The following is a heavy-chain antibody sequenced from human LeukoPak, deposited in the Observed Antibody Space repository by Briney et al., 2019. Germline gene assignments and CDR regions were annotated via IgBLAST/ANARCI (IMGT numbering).Heavy chain of an antibody. D-gene: IGHD3-22*01. J-gene: IGHJ4*02. Sequence: VASVKVSCKASGYSFTDYYIHWVRQAPGQGFEWMGWINPKSGATDYSQKFQGRVTLTRDTSIAAAYMELSNLRSDDTAVYYCAREGGYYDTTGYYAYWGQGSLVTVSS. CDR3: AREGGYYDTTGYYAY. V-gene: IGHV1-2*02. CDR1: GYSFTDYY. CDR2: INPKSGAT.